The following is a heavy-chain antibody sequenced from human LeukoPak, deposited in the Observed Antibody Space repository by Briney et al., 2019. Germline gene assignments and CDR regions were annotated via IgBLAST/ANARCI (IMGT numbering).Heavy chain of an antibody. J-gene: IGHJ4*02. Sequence: GGSLRLSCTASGFTVSSNYMSWVRQAPGKGLEWVSVIYSGGSTSYADSVKGGFTISRDNSKNTPYLQMNSLRAEDTAVYYCARFTHGGDFDYWGQGTLVTVSS. CDR2: IYSGGST. CDR1: GFTVSSNY. CDR3: ARFTHGGDFDY. D-gene: IGHD2-21*01. V-gene: IGHV3-66*01.